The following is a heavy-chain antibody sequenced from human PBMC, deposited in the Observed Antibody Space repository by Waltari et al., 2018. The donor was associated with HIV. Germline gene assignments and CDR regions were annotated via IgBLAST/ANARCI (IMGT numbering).Heavy chain of an antibody. CDR2: NKSKTDGGTT. CDR1: GFTFSNAW. J-gene: IGHJ4*02. CDR3: TTVSRYSSYY. V-gene: IGHV3-15*01. D-gene: IGHD6-19*01. Sequence: EVQLVESGGGLVKPGGSLRLSCAASGFTFSNAWMSWVREAPGKGLEWVGRNKSKTDGGTTDYAAPVKGRFTISRDDSKNTLYLQMNSLKTEDTAVYYCTTVSRYSSYYWGQGTLVTVSS.